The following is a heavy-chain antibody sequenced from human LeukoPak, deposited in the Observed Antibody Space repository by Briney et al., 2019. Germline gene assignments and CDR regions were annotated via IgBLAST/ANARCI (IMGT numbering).Heavy chain of an antibody. Sequence: QSGGSLRLSCAASGFTFSSYAMHWVRQAPGKGLEWVAVISYDGSNKYYADSVKGRFTISRDNSKNTLYLQMNSLRAEDTAVYYCARDIVLMVYGQESDDYYGMDVWGQGTTVTVSS. CDR2: ISYDGSNK. J-gene: IGHJ6*02. V-gene: IGHV3-30-3*01. CDR3: ARDIVLMVYGQESDDYYGMDV. CDR1: GFTFSSYA. D-gene: IGHD2-8*01.